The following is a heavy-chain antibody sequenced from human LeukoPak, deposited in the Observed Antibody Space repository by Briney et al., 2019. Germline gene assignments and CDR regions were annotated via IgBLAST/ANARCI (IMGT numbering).Heavy chain of an antibody. CDR3: AKDLCSSTSCYDYFDY. D-gene: IGHD2-2*01. V-gene: IGHV3-23*01. Sequence: PGGSLRLSCAASGFTFSSYAMSWVRQAPGKGLEWVSAISGSGGSTYYADSVKGRFTISRDNSKNTLYLQMNSLRAEDTAVYYCAKDLCSSTSCYDYFDYWGQGTLVTVSS. J-gene: IGHJ4*02. CDR2: ISGSGGST. CDR1: GFTFSSYA.